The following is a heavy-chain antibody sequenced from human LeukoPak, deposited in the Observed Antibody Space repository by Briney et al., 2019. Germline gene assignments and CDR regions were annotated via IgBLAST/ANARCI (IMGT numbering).Heavy chain of an antibody. CDR1: GGSISSYY. D-gene: IGHD2-21*01. J-gene: IGHJ6*02. Sequence: SETLSLTCTDPGGSISSYYWSRIREPPGKGLEWVGYIYYSGSTNYNPSLKSRVTISVDTSKNQFSLKLSSVTAADTAVYYCARAQAHLFPYYGMDVWGQGTTVTVSS. V-gene: IGHV4-59*01. CDR3: ARAQAHLFPYYGMDV. CDR2: IYYSGST.